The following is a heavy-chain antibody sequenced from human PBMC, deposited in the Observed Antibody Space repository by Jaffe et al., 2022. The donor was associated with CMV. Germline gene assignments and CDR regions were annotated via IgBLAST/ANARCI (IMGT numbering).Heavy chain of an antibody. J-gene: IGHJ5*02. Sequence: EVQLVESGGGLVRPGRSLRLSCAASGFTVSSVHMSWVRQAPGKGLEWVSFLYSDGRTFYGDSVKGRFIVSRDDSKNILYLQMNTLRPEDTALYHCAKDLPGGRNLFPSWGQGTLVTVSS. CDR2: LYSDGRT. CDR3: AKDLPGGRNLFPS. V-gene: IGHV3-53*01. D-gene: IGHD1-1*01. CDR1: GFTVSSVH.